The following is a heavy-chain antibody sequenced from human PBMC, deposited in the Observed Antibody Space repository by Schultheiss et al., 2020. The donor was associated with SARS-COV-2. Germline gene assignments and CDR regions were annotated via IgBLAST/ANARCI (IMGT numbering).Heavy chain of an antibody. Sequence: ASVKVSCKASGYTFTGYYMHWVQQAPGQGLEWMGWINPNSGGTNYAQKFHGRVTMTRDTSISTAYMELSRLRSDDTAVYYCARVYYYDSSGSHAFDIWGQGTMVTVSS. D-gene: IGHD3-22*01. CDR3: ARVYYYDSSGSHAFDI. CDR2: INPNSGGT. V-gene: IGHV1-2*02. CDR1: GYTFTGYY. J-gene: IGHJ3*02.